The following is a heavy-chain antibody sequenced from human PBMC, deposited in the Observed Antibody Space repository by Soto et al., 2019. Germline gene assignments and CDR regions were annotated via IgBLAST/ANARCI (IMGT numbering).Heavy chain of an antibody. CDR1: GFTFSGYT. Sequence: EVQLVESGGSLVKPGGSLRLTCAASGFTFSGYTMNWVRQAPGKGLEWVSSISRDSDYIFYADSVKGRFTISRDNARNTLYLQMSSLRAEDTAVYYCAKDSGCVDDACAYDPWGQGTLVTVSS. CDR3: AKDSGCVDDACAYDP. V-gene: IGHV3-21*01. D-gene: IGHD2-21*02. J-gene: IGHJ5*02. CDR2: ISRDSDYI.